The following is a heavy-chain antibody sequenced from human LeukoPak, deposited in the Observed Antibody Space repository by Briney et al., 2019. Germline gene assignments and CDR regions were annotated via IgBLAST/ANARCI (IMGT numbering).Heavy chain of an antibody. V-gene: IGHV3-9*01. Sequence: GRSLRLSCAASGFTFDDYAMHWVRQAPGKGLEWVSGISWNSGSIGYADSVKGRFTISRDNAKNSLYLQMNSLRAEDTALYYCAKGRLPLINGMDVWGQGTTVTVPS. CDR2: ISWNSGSI. D-gene: IGHD6-25*01. CDR3: AKGRLPLINGMDV. J-gene: IGHJ6*02. CDR1: GFTFDDYA.